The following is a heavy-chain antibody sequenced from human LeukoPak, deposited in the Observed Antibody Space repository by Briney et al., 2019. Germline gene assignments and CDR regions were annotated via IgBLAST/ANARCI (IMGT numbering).Heavy chain of an antibody. J-gene: IGHJ5*02. V-gene: IGHV1-2*02. CDR2: INPNSGGT. Sequence: ASVKVSCKASGYTFTGYYMHWVRQAPGQGLEWMGWINPNSGGTNYAQKFQGRVTMTRDTSISTAYMELSRLRPDDTAVYYCARDRGGTTVPTANWFDPWGQGTLVTVSS. CDR3: ARDRGGTTVPTANWFDP. CDR1: GYTFTGYY. D-gene: IGHD4-17*01.